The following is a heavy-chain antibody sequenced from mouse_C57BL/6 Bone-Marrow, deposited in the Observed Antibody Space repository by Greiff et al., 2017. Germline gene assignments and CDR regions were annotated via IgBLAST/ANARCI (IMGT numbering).Heavy chain of an antibody. D-gene: IGHD3-3*01. V-gene: IGHV1-26*01. CDR2: INPNNGGT. J-gene: IGHJ3*01. CDR3: AREGVRAFAY. Sequence: VQLQQSGPELVKPGASVKISCKASGYTFTDYYMNWVKQSHGKSLEWIGDINPNNGGTSYNQKFKGKATLTVDKSSSTAYMELRSLTSEDSAVYYCAREGVRAFAYWGQGTLVTVSA. CDR1: GYTFTDYY.